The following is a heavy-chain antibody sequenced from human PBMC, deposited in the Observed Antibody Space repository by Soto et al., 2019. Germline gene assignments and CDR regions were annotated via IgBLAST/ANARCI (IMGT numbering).Heavy chain of an antibody. CDR3: AREGVPVSTLYYSYGMDV. CDR1: GFSFRTYE. CDR2: ISDGGSTT. V-gene: IGHV3-48*03. J-gene: IGHJ6*02. Sequence: QSGGSLRLSCAAFGFSFRTYEANWVRQAPGKGLEWVAHISDGGSTTHYADSVKGRFTMSRDNAKNSVFLQMNSLRAEDTAVYFCAREGVPVSTLYYSYGMDVWGQGTTVTVSS. D-gene: IGHD2-15*01.